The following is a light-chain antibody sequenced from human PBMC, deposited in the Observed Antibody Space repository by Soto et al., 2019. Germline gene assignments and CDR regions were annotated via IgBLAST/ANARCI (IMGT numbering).Light chain of an antibody. Sequence: EIVLTQSPGTLSLSPGERATLSCRASQRVSSNYLAWYQQKPGQAPRLLIYGASSRATGIPDRFSGSGSGTDFTLTISRLEPEDFAVYYCQQYGRSLYTFGQGTKLEIK. J-gene: IGKJ2*01. CDR3: QQYGRSLYT. V-gene: IGKV3-20*01. CDR2: GAS. CDR1: QRVSSNY.